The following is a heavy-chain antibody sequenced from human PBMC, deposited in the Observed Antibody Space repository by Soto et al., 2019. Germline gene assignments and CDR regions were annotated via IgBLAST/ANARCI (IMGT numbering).Heavy chain of an antibody. CDR1: RFTFSRYA. D-gene: IGHD5-18*01. J-gene: IGHJ4*02. V-gene: IGHV3-30*04. CDR3: AKDGYLGAYYFVH. Sequence: QVQLVESGGGVVQPGRSLRLSCAASRFTFSRYAMHWVRQAPGKGLEWVAVISYDGRQKHYVDSVKGRFTISRDESDNTLYLQMSSLRPEDTAVYYCAKDGYLGAYYFVHWGQGTLVTVSS. CDR2: ISYDGRQK.